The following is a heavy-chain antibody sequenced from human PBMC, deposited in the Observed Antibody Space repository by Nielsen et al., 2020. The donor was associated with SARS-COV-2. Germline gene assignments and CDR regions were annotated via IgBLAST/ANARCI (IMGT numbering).Heavy chain of an antibody. CDR3: ARAPGSDYDILTGYYRGLSDY. J-gene: IGHJ4*02. V-gene: IGHV1-8*01. CDR1: GYTFTSYD. Sequence: ASVKVSCKASGYTFTSYDINWVRQATGQGLEWMGWMNPNSGNTGYAQKFQGRVTITADESTSTAYMELSSLRSEDTAVYYCARAPGSDYDILTGYYRGLSDYWGQGTLVTVSS. D-gene: IGHD3-9*01. CDR2: MNPNSGNT.